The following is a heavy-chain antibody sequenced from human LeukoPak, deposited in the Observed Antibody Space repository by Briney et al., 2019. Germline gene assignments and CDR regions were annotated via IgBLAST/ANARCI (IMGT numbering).Heavy chain of an antibody. CDR2: INPNSGGT. V-gene: IGHV1-2*02. CDR1: GYTFTGYY. Sequence: ASVKVSCKASGYTFTGYYMHWLRQAPRQGLEWMGWINPNSGGTNYAQKFQGRVTMTRDTSISTAYMELSRLRSDDTAVYYCARPTGTLNNWFDPWGQGTLVTVSS. CDR3: ARPTGTLNNWFDP. J-gene: IGHJ5*02. D-gene: IGHD1-1*01.